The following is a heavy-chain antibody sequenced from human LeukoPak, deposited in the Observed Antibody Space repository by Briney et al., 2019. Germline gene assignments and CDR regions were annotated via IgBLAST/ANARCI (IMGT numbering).Heavy chain of an antibody. V-gene: IGHV3-7*01. J-gene: IGHJ4*02. CDR2: VNPDGSQK. D-gene: IGHD3/OR15-3a*01. CDR3: AKLLGPVTIYDY. Sequence: PGGSLTLSCEASGFTFSTNWMSWVRQAPGKGLEWVASVNPDGSQKYYLDSVKGRFAISRDNTKYSLSLQMNSLGAEDTAVYYCAKLLGPVTIYDYWGQGALVTVSS. CDR1: GFTFSTNW.